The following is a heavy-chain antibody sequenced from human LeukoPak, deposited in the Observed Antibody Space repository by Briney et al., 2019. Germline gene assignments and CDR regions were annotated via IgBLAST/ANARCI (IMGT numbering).Heavy chain of an antibody. Sequence: SVKVSCKASGGTFSSYAISWVRQAPGQGLEWMGRIIPILGIANYAQKFQGRVTITADKSTSTVYMELSSLRSEDTAVYYCARDGSTIFSDWGQGTMVTVSS. D-gene: IGHD3-9*01. CDR2: IIPILGIA. J-gene: IGHJ3*01. CDR3: ARDGSTIFSD. CDR1: GGTFSSYA. V-gene: IGHV1-69*04.